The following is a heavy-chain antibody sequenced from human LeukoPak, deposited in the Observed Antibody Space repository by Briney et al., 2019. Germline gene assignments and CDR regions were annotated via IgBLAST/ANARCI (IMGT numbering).Heavy chain of an antibody. Sequence: PGGSLRLSCAASGFTFSSYGMSWVRQAPGKGLEWVSAISGSGGSTYYADSVKGRFTISRDNSKNTLYLQMNSLRAEDTAVYYCAKTPYSSSCCYNWFDPWGQGTLVTVSS. CDR3: AKTPYSSSCCYNWFDP. CDR2: ISGSGGST. D-gene: IGHD6-13*01. V-gene: IGHV3-23*01. CDR1: GFTFSSYG. J-gene: IGHJ5*02.